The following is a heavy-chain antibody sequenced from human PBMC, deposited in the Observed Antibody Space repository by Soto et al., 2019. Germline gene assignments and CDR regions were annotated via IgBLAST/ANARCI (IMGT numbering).Heavy chain of an antibody. D-gene: IGHD3-10*01. Sequence: EVQLEESGGGLVQPGGSLRLSCETSGFSFSDYDMHWVRQAPGKGLQWVSAVGTEGDTYYPDFVKGRFTVSRENGKKSLFLDMKTLSAGDTAIYYCGRGTADGSGSYYIDYWGQGTLVTVSS. J-gene: IGHJ4*02. CDR2: VGTEGDT. CDR1: GFSFSDYD. V-gene: IGHV3-13*01. CDR3: GRGTADGSGSYYIDY.